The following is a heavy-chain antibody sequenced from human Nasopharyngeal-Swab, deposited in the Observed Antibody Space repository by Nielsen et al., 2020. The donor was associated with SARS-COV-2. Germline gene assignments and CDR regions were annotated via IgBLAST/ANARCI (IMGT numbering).Heavy chain of an antibody. Sequence: GESLKISCAASGFTFSDYYMSWIRQAPGKGLEWVSYISSSGSTIYYADSVKGRFTISRDNAKNSLYLQMNSLRAEDTAVYYCARDINGYNYRFDYWGQGTLVTVSS. CDR2: ISSSGSTI. CDR3: ARDINGYNYRFDY. D-gene: IGHD5-24*01. CDR1: GFTFSDYY. J-gene: IGHJ4*02. V-gene: IGHV3-11*01.